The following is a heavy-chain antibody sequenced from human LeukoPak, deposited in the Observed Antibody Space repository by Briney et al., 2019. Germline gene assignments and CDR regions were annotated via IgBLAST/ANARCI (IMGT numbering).Heavy chain of an antibody. Sequence: GGSLRLSCAASGFTVSSNYMSWVRQAPGKGLEWVSVIYSGGSTYYADSVKGRFTISRDNSKNTLYLQMNSLRAEDTAVYYCARATHDFWDFDYWGQGTLVTVSS. CDR1: GFTVSSNY. D-gene: IGHD3-3*01. CDR3: ARATHDFWDFDY. CDR2: IYSGGST. J-gene: IGHJ4*02. V-gene: IGHV3-53*01.